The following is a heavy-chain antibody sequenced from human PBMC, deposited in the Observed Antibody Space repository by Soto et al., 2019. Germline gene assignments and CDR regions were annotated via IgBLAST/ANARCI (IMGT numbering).Heavy chain of an antibody. D-gene: IGHD3-3*01. CDR1: GYTFTSYD. Sequence: ASVKVSCKASGYTFTSYDINWVRQATGQGLEWMGWMNPNSGNTGYAQKFQGRVTMTRNTSISTAYMELSSLRSEDTAVYYCARGSGDFWSGYFWDRYYYYYMDVWGKGTTVTVSS. CDR3: ARGSGDFWSGYFWDRYYYYYMDV. V-gene: IGHV1-8*01. CDR2: MNPNSGNT. J-gene: IGHJ6*03.